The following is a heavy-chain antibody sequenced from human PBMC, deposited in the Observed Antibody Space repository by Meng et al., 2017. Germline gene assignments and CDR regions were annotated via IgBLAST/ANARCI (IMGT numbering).Heavy chain of an antibody. CDR2: ISYDGSNK. CDR1: GFTFSSYA. J-gene: IGHJ4*02. CDR3: ASMGY. Sequence: QVQVVGSGGGVVQPGRSLRLSCAASGFTFSSYAMHWVRQAPGKGLEWVAVISYDGSNKYYADSVKGRFTISRDNSKNTLYLQMNSLRAEDTAVYYCASMGYWGQGTLVTVSS. V-gene: IGHV3-30*01. D-gene: IGHD3-10*01.